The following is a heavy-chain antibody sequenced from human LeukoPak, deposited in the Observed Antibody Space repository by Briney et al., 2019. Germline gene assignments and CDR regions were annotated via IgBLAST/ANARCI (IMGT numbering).Heavy chain of an antibody. D-gene: IGHD1-1*01. V-gene: IGHV3-23*01. CDR1: AFTFSTYA. J-gene: IGHJ4*02. CDR2: IGGSDGGT. Sequence: GGSLRLSCAASAFTFSTYAMNWARQAPGKGLEWVSAIGGSDGGTYYADSVKGRFTISRDNSRNTLYLQMNSLTAEDTAIYYCAKGHDTRTATLDYWGQGTLVTVSS. CDR3: AKGHDTRTATLDY.